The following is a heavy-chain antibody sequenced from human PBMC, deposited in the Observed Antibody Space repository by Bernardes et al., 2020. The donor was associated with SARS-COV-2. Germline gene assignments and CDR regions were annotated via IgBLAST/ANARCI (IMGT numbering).Heavy chain of an antibody. Sequence: SGPTLVKPTQTLTLTCTFSGFSLSTSGMCVSWIRQPPGKALEWLARIDWDDDKYYSTSLKTRLTISKDTSKNQVVLTMTNMDPVDTATYYCARGYYDILPGTLYDMDVWGQGTTVTVSS. CDR2: IDWDDDK. CDR1: GFSLSTSGMC. J-gene: IGHJ6*02. CDR3: ARGYYDILPGTLYDMDV. D-gene: IGHD3-9*01. V-gene: IGHV2-70*11.